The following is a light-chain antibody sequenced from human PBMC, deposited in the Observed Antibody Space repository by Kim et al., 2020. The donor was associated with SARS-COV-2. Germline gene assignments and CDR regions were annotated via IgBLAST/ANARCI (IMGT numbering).Light chain of an antibody. Sequence: SASVGDRVSISVRASQSIKNELTWYQQEPGQAPKLLVCASPTSGSAVPSRFTGSGSCTEFTLTITSLQPEDVATYYCLQEDSYPYSFGQGTKLEI. CDR1: QSIKNE. CDR2: ASP. V-gene: IGKV1-6*01. J-gene: IGKJ2*03. CDR3: LQEDSYPYS.